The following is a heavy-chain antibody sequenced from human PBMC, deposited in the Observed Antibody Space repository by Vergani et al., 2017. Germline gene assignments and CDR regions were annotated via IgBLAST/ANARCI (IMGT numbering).Heavy chain of an antibody. CDR1: GGSLSGYH. V-gene: IGHV4-34*01. J-gene: IGHJ5*02. D-gene: IGHD3-3*01. CDR2: INHSGST. Sequence: QVQLQQWGAGLLKPSETLCLNCVVYGGSLSGYHWSWIRQPPGKGLEWIGEINHSGSTNYNPSLKSRVIISVDTSKNQFSLKLSSVTAADTAVYYCARGRSVFWREFDPWGQGTLVTVSS. CDR3: ARGRSVFWREFDP.